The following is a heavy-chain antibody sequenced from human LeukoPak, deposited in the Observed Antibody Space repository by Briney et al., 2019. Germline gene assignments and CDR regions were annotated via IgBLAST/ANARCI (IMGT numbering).Heavy chain of an antibody. D-gene: IGHD1-14*01. Sequence: SETLSLTCTVSGISISSSNSYWGWIRQPPGKGLEWIGSIYYTGNTYYNASLKSRVTISVDTSKNQFSLKLSSVTAADTAVYFCARHAPVEPPGRAFDYWGQGTLVTVSS. V-gene: IGHV4-39*01. J-gene: IGHJ4*02. CDR2: IYYTGNT. CDR1: GISISSSNSY. CDR3: ARHAPVEPPGRAFDY.